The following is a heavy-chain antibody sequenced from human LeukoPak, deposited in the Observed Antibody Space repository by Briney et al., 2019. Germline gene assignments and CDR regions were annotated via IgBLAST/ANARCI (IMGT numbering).Heavy chain of an antibody. Sequence: GGSLRLSCAASGFTVSNNHMAWVRQARGKGLEWVSAISGSGGSTYYADSVKGRLTISRDNSKNTLYLQMNSLRAEDTAVYYCAKRDYFDSTGYSPLFANWGQGILVTVSS. J-gene: IGHJ4*02. CDR1: GFTVSNNH. V-gene: IGHV3-23*01. D-gene: IGHD3-22*01. CDR3: AKRDYFDSTGYSPLFAN. CDR2: ISGSGGST.